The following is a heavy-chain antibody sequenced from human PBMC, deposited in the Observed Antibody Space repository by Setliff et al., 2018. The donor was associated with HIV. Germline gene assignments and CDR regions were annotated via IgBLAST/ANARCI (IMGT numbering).Heavy chain of an antibody. Sequence: ASVKVSCKASGYTFTDYYIHWVRQATGQGLEWLGWINPDSGGTNYAQKFQGRVTMTRDTSISTAYMDLSRLKLDDTAVYYCARAESLGWFYNYMDVWGKGTTVTVSS. V-gene: IGHV1-2*02. CDR1: GYTFTDYY. CDR3: ARAESLGWFYNYMDV. J-gene: IGHJ6*03. CDR2: INPDSGGT. D-gene: IGHD3-10*01.